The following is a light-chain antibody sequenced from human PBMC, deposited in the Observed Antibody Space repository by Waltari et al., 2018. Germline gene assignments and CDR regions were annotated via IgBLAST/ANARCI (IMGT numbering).Light chain of an antibody. V-gene: IGKV3-11*01. Sequence: EIVLTQSPATLSLSPGERATLSCRASQSDSSYLALYQQKPGQAPRLLIYDASNRATGIPARFSGSVSGTYFTLTISSLEPEDFAVYYCQQRSNWGLTFGGGAKVEIK. CDR1: QSDSSY. CDR2: DAS. CDR3: QQRSNWGLT. J-gene: IGKJ4*01.